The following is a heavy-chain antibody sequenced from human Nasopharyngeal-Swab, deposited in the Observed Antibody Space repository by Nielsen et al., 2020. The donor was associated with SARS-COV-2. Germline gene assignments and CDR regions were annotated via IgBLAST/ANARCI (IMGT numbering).Heavy chain of an antibody. Sequence: KVSCKVSGYSFIDYWIGWVRQMPVRGLEWMGIIYPGDSDTRYNPSFQGQVTISADNSISTAYLQWGSLKASDSAMYYCARPLAAASHYFDYWGQGTLVTVSS. D-gene: IGHD6-25*01. CDR2: IYPGDSDT. CDR3: ARPLAAASHYFDY. CDR1: GYSFIDYW. J-gene: IGHJ4*02. V-gene: IGHV5-51*01.